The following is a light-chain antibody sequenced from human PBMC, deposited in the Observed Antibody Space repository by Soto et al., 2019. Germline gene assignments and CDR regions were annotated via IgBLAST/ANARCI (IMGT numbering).Light chain of an antibody. CDR2: GAS. CDR1: QSVSSY. J-gene: IGKJ1*01. CDR3: QQYGSSPRT. V-gene: IGKV3-20*01. Sequence: EIVLTQSPATLSLSPGERATLSCRASQSVSSYLAWYQQKPGQPPRLLIYGASSRATGIPDRFSGSGSGTDFTLTISRLEPEDFAVYYCQQYGSSPRTFGQGTKVEIK.